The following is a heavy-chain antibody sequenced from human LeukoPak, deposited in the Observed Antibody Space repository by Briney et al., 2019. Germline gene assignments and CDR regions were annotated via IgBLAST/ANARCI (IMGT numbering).Heavy chain of an antibody. CDR3: ARGPPNWGYDY. CDR2: MSPNSGDT. J-gene: IGHJ4*02. Sequence: ASVNVSCKASGYTFTSYDFNWVRQATGQRPEWMGWMSPNSGDTGYAQKFQDRVTMTRNTSISTAYMELCSLRSDDTAVYYCARGPPNWGYDYWGPGTLVTVSS. CDR1: GYTFTSYD. V-gene: IGHV1-8*01. D-gene: IGHD7-27*01.